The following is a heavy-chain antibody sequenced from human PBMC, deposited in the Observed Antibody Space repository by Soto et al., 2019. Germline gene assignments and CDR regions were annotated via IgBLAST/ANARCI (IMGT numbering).Heavy chain of an antibody. D-gene: IGHD6-13*01. CDR3: ASDRLIAEAGEVLYAFDI. CDR2: IYYSGGP. J-gene: IGHJ3*02. Sequence: QVQLQESGPGLVKPSQTLSLTCTVSGGSISSGDYYWGWIRQPPGKCLEWIGFIYYSGGPYYNRSLKSRLTISVDTSKNQFSLKLSSVTAADTAVYYCASDRLIAEAGEVLYAFDIWGQGTMVTVSS. V-gene: IGHV4-30-4*01. CDR1: GGSISSGDYY.